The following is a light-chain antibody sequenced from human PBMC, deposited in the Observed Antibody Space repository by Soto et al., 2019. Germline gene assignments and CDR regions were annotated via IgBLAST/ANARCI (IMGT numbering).Light chain of an antibody. CDR2: WAS. V-gene: IGKV4-1*01. Sequence: DIVMTQSPDSLAVSLGERATINCKSSQNVSYSSNNKNYLAWYQQKPGQPPKLLIYWASTRESGVPDRFSGSGSGTDFTLTISSLQAEDVAVYYCQQYYSSPWAFGQGTKVEIK. CDR3: QQYYSSPWA. J-gene: IGKJ1*01. CDR1: QNVSYSSNNKNY.